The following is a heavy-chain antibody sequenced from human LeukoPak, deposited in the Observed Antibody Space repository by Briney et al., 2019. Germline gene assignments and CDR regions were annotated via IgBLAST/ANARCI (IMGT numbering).Heavy chain of an antibody. CDR1: GFTFSSYE. J-gene: IGHJ4*02. V-gene: IGHV3-48*03. Sequence: GGSLRLSCAASGFTFSSYEMNWVRQAPGKGLEWVSYISSSGSTIYYADSVKGRLTISRDNAQNSLYLQMNSLRAEDTAVYYCARPRDSGWSKTWDYWGQGTLVTVSS. CDR2: ISSSGSTI. CDR3: ARPRDSGWSKTWDY. D-gene: IGHD6-13*01.